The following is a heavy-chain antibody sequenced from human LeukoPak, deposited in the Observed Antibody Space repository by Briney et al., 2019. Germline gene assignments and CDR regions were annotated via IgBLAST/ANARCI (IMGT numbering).Heavy chain of an antibody. CDR1: GGSISSGSYY. Sequence: SQTLSLTCTVSGGSISSGSYYWSWIRQPAGTGLEWIGRIYTSGSTNYNPSLKSRVTISVDTSKNQFSLKLSSVTAADTAVYYCAREAQGRFLEWLAAVYYFDYWGQGTLVTVSS. CDR2: IYTSGST. D-gene: IGHD3-3*01. J-gene: IGHJ4*02. V-gene: IGHV4-61*02. CDR3: AREAQGRFLEWLAAVYYFDY.